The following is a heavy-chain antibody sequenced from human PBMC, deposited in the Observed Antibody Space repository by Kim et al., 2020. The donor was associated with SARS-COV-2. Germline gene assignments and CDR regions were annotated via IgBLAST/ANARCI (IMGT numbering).Heavy chain of an antibody. CDR1: GGSFSGYY. Sequence: SETLSLTCAVYGGSFSGYYWSWIRQPPGKGLEWIGEINHSGSTNYNPSLKSRVTISVDTSKNQFSLKLSSVTAADTAVYYCAIGTRQRLVRGPYYFYMVV. V-gene: IGHV4-34*01. CDR3: AIGTRQRLVRGPYYFYMVV. D-gene: IGHD6-13*01. J-gene: IGHJ6*03. CDR2: INHSGST.